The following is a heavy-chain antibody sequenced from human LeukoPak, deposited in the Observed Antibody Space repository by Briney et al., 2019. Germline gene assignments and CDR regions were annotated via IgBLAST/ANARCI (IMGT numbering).Heavy chain of an antibody. Sequence: TSETLSLTCTVSGGSISSSSYDWGWIRQPPGKGLEWIGSIYYSGSTYYNPSLKSRVTISVDTSKNQFSLKLSSVTAADTAVYYCARLRAVLLLVYYYYMDVWGKGTTVTVSS. J-gene: IGHJ6*03. V-gene: IGHV4-39*01. CDR2: IYYSGST. CDR3: ARLRAVLLLVYYYYMDV. CDR1: GGSISSSSYD. D-gene: IGHD2-15*01.